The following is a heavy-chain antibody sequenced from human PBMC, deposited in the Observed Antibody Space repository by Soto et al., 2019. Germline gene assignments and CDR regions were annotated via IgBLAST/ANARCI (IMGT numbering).Heavy chain of an antibody. CDR1: GFTFSSYA. V-gene: IGHV3-23*01. D-gene: IGHD5-12*01. CDR3: AKAKERFSGYADSHHDDGMDA. CDR2: IRGSGGST. Sequence: GGSLRLSCAASGFTFSSYAMSWVRQAPGKGLEWVSAIRGSGGSTYYADSVKGRFTISRDNSKNTLYLQMNSLRAEDTAVYYCAKAKERFSGYADSHHDDGMDAWGHGSTVTVSS. J-gene: IGHJ6*02.